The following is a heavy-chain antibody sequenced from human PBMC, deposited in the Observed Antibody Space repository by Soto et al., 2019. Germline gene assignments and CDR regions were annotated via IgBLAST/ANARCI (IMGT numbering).Heavy chain of an antibody. CDR2: IYSGGST. V-gene: IGHV3-53*01. CDR3: ARGEYYDSSGDYPGDY. J-gene: IGHJ4*02. CDR1: GFTVSSNY. Sequence: GGSLRLSCAASGFTVSSNYMSWVRQAPGKGLEWVSVIYSGGSTYYADSVKGRFTISRDNSKNTLYLQMNSLRAEDTAVYYCARGEYYDSSGDYPGDYWGQGTLVTVSS. D-gene: IGHD3-22*01.